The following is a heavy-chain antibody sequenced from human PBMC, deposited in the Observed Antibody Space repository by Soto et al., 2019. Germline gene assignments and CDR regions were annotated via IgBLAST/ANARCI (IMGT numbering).Heavy chain of an antibody. CDR2: IYYSGST. V-gene: IGHV4-28*03. Sequence: SETLSLTCAVSGYSISSSNWWGWIRQPPGKGLEWIGYIYYSGSTNYNPSLKSRVTISVDTSKNQFSLKLSSVTAADTAVYYCVREEGGGYDHRWFDPWGQGTLVTVSS. J-gene: IGHJ5*02. CDR1: GYSISSSNW. D-gene: IGHD5-12*01. CDR3: VREEGGGYDHRWFDP.